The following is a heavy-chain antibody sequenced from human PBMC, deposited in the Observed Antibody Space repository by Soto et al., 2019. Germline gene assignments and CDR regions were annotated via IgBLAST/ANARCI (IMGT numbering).Heavy chain of an antibody. V-gene: IGHV1-18*01. J-gene: IGHJ6*02. CDR1: GYTFTSYG. Sequence: ASVKFSCKASGYTFTSYGISWVRQAPGQGLEWMGWIRAYNGNTNYAQKLQGRVTMTTDTSTSTVYMELKNLRSHDPSVYYCARGRPVLFVDYLYYYYGMDVWGQGTTVTVSS. D-gene: IGHD4-17*01. CDR2: IRAYNGNT. CDR3: ARGRPVLFVDYLYYYYGMDV.